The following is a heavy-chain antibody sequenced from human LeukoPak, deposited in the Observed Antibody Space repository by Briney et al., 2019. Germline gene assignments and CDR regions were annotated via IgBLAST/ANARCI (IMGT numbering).Heavy chain of an antibody. CDR1: VYTFTGYY. CDR2: INPNSRDT. Sequence: ASVKVSCKDSVYTFTGYYIYWVRQAPGQGREWLGWINPNSRDTKYAQKFQGRVTMTRDTSISTAYMELGRLTSDDTAVYYFASWGSAVADYWGQGNLVTVSS. D-gene: IGHD6-19*01. CDR3: ASWGSAVADY. V-gene: IGHV1-2*02. J-gene: IGHJ4*02.